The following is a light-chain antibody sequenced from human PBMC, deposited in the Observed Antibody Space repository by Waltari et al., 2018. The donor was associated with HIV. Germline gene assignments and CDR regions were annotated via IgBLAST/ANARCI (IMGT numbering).Light chain of an antibody. J-gene: IGLJ3*02. CDR2: RND. V-gene: IGLV1-44*01. CDR3: ASWDDNLNHWV. Sequence: QSVMTLTPSAPRAPGQRILMPCSGANSNVVQNFVPWFQQVAGGAPKLVIYRNDPRPSGVPARFSAAKSGSTASLAIAGLQSDDEAEYFCASWDDNLNHWVFGGGTKLTV. CDR1: NSNVVQNF.